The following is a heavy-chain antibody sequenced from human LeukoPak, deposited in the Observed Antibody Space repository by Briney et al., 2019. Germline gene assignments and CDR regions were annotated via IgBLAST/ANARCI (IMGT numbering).Heavy chain of an antibody. Sequence: PGGSLRLSCAASGFTFSSYGMNWVRLAPGKGLEWVASISGSSGSIYYADSVKGRFTISRDNAKNSLYLQMNSLRAEDAAVYYCARANPPAISFFDWWGQGTLVSVSS. CDR2: ISGSSGSI. V-gene: IGHV3-21*01. CDR3: ARANPPAISFFDW. CDR1: GFTFSSYG. D-gene: IGHD3-9*01. J-gene: IGHJ4*02.